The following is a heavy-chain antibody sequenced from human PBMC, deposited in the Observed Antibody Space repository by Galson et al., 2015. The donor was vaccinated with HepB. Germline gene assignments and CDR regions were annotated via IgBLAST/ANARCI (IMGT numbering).Heavy chain of an antibody. CDR1: GYNFIDYY. J-gene: IGHJ1*01. CDR2: INPHSGGT. CDR3: VRVEHYYDSGGAFRGEYFQH. Sequence: SVKVSCKASGYNFIDYYIHWVRQAPGQGLEWMGRINPHSGGTNYAQNFQGRFTMTRDTPINSAFMDMTGLTSDDAAVYYCVRVEHYYDSGGAFRGEYFQHWGQGTLIVVSS. D-gene: IGHD3-22*01. V-gene: IGHV1-2*06.